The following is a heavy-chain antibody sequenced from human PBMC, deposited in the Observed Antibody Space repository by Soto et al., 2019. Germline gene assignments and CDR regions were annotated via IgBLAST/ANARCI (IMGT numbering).Heavy chain of an antibody. CDR1: GFTFSSYG. J-gene: IGHJ4*02. V-gene: IGHV3-33*01. D-gene: IGHD2-21*02. CDR2: IWYDGSNK. Sequence: QVQLVESGGGVVQPGRSLRLSCAASGFTFSSYGMHWVRQAPGKGLEWVAVIWYDGSNKYYADSVKGRFTISRDNSKNTLYLQMNSLRAEDTAVYYCARDLGGNSKSFDYWGQGTLVTVSS. CDR3: ARDLGGNSKSFDY.